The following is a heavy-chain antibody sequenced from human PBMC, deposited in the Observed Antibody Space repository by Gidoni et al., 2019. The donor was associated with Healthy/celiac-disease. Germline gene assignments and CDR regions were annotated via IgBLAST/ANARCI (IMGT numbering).Heavy chain of an antibody. Sequence: QLQLQESGPGLVKPSETLSLTCTVSGGSISSSRYYWGWIRQPPGKGLEWIGSIYYSGSTYYNPSLKSRVTISVDTSKNQFSLKLSSVTAADTAVYYCARRGGSYRLDYWGQGTLVTVSS. V-gene: IGHV4-39*01. CDR2: IYYSGST. CDR3: ARRGGSYRLDY. J-gene: IGHJ4*02. CDR1: GGSISSSRYY. D-gene: IGHD1-26*01.